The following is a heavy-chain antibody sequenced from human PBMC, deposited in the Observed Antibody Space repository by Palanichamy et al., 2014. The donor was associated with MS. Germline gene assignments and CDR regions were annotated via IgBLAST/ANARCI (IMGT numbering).Heavy chain of an antibody. J-gene: IGHJ3*01. Sequence: EVQLVEPGGTLVQPGRSLRLSCATSGFTFDNYAIHWVRQAPGKGLQWVSGITWNGVRLGYAGSVKGRFTISRDNGNNSLHLQMNSLRTEDTALYYCARDIGSGSSTAFDVWGQGTMVIVSS. CDR1: GFTFDNYA. CDR2: ITWNGVRL. V-gene: IGHV3-9*01. D-gene: IGHD1-26*01. CDR3: ARDIGSGSSTAFDV.